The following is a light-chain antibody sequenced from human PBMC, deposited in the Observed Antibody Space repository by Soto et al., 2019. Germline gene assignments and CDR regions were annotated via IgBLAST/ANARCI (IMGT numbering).Light chain of an antibody. CDR3: QQYNSYSRT. Sequence: DIQMTQSPSTLSASVGDRFTITCRASQSISSWLAWYQQKPGKAPKLLIYKASSLESGVPSRFSGSGSGTEFTLTISSLQPDDFATYYCQQYNSYSRTCGQGTKVDIK. CDR2: KAS. J-gene: IGKJ1*01. V-gene: IGKV1-5*03. CDR1: QSISSW.